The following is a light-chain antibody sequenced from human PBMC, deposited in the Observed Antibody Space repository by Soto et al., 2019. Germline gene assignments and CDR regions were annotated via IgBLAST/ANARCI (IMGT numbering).Light chain of an antibody. CDR3: MQGTHRPIT. CDR2: KVS. Sequence: DVVMTQSPLSLPVTLGQPASMSCRSSQSLLYSDGSTFLNWFHQRPGQPPRRLIYKVSQRDSGVPYRFSGSGSGTDFTLKISRVEAEDVGIYYCMQGTHRPITFGGGTKVEIK. CDR1: QSLLYSDGSTF. J-gene: IGKJ4*01. V-gene: IGKV2-30*01.